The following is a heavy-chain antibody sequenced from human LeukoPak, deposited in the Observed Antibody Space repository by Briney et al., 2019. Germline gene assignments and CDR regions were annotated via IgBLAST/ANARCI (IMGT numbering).Heavy chain of an antibody. CDR3: ARDHIGSYYFY. J-gene: IGHJ4*02. CDR1: GGSISSSTYY. CDR2: IYYSGST. V-gene: IGHV4-39*07. Sequence: SETLSLTCTVSGGSISSSTYYWGWIRQPPGKGLEWIGTIYYSGSTYYNPSLKSRVTISVDTSKNQFSLKLSSVTAADTAVYYCARDHIGSYYFYWGQGTLVTVSS. D-gene: IGHD3-10*01.